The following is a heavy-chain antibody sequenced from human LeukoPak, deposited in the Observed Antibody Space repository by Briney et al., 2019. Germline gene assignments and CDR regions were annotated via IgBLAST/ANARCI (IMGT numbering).Heavy chain of an antibody. V-gene: IGHV4-30-4*01. CDR3: AREEGTQGFDY. CDR1: GGSISSGDYY. D-gene: IGHD1/OR15-1a*01. Sequence: SQTLSLTCTVSGGSISSGDYYWTWIRQPPGKGLEWIGYIYYSGSTYYNPSLKSRVTILVDTSKNQLSLKLSAVTAADTAVYYCAREEGTQGFDYWGQGTLVTVSS. J-gene: IGHJ4*02. CDR2: IYYSGST.